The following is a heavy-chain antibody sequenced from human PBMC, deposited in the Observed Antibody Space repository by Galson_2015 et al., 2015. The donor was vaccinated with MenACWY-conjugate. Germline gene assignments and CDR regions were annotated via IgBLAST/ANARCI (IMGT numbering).Heavy chain of an antibody. V-gene: IGHV4-4*08. Sequence: ETLSLTCTVSGGPNNNYHWSWVRQSPGKGLEWLAFVYNGATRYNPSLKSRVNVSVDTSKSLFSLSLHSVTPADTGVYYCARNSPGGMYFYRGMDVWGQGTTVTVSS. J-gene: IGHJ6*02. D-gene: IGHD3-16*02. CDR2: VYNGAT. CDR3: ARNSPGGMYFYRGMDV. CDR1: GGPNNNYH.